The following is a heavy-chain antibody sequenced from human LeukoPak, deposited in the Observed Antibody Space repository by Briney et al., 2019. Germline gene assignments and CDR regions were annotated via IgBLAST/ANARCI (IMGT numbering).Heavy chain of an antibody. CDR2: ISGSGGST. CDR1: GFTFSSYA. V-gene: IGHV3-23*01. CDR3: ATDRFGNYDYVWGSYRAPKGYFDY. Sequence: GGSLRLSCAASGFTFSSYAMSWVRQAPGKGLEWVSAISGSGGSTYYADSVKGRFTISRDNSKKTLYLQMHSLRAEDTAVYYCATDRFGNYDYVWGSYRAPKGYFDYWGQGTLVTVSS. J-gene: IGHJ4*03. D-gene: IGHD3-16*02.